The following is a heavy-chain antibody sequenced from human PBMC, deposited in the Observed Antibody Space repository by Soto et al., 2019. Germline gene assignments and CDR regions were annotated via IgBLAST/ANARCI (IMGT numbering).Heavy chain of an antibody. CDR2: ISYSGST. CDR1: GGSVSGYF. J-gene: IGHJ4*02. CDR3: ARDGAATGSGYLDY. D-gene: IGHD6-13*01. V-gene: IGHV4-59*02. Sequence: QVQLQESGPGLVKPSETLSLTCTVSGGSVSGYFWTWIRQPPGKGLEWIGYISYSGSTNYNSSLKSRVTMSRDTAKNQFSLRLTSVSAADTALYYCARDGAATGSGYLDYWGQGTLVTVSS.